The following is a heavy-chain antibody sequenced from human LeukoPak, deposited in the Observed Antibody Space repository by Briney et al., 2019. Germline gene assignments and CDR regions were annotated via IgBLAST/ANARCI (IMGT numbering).Heavy chain of an antibody. V-gene: IGHV4-4*07. J-gene: IGHJ5*02. CDR1: GGSISSYY. CDR2: IYTSGST. D-gene: IGHD6-6*01. CDR3: ARDRGKGVAARLTYNWFDP. Sequence: SETLSLTCTVSGGSISSYYWSWIRQPAGKGLERIGRIYTSGSTNYNPSLKSRVTMSVDTSKNQFSLKLSSVTAADTAVYYCARDRGKGVAARLTYNWFDPWGQGTLVTVSS.